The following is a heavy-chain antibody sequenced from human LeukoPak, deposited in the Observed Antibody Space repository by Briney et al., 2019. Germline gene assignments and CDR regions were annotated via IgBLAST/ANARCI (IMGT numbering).Heavy chain of an antibody. J-gene: IGHJ4*02. D-gene: IGHD2-2*02. CDR3: ARDQVPCSSTSCYTHYFDY. V-gene: IGHV4-4*07. Sequence: SETLSLTCTVSGGSISSYYWSWIRQPAGKGLEWIGRIYTSGSTNCNPSLKSRVTMSVDTSKNQFSLKLSSVTAADTAVYYCARDQVPCSSTSCYTHYFDYWGQGTLVTVSS. CDR2: IYTSGST. CDR1: GGSISSYY.